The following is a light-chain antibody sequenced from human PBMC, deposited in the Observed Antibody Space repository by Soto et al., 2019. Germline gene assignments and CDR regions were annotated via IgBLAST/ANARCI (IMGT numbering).Light chain of an antibody. CDR2: GAS. CDR1: QSVSNNY. Sequence: EIVLTQSPGTLSLSPGERATLSCRASQSVSNNYLAWYQQKSGQAPRLLIYGASTRAAGIPDGFSGSGSATDFTLTISRLEPEDFAVYYCQQYVSSPWTFGQGTKVEIK. V-gene: IGKV3-20*01. J-gene: IGKJ1*01. CDR3: QQYVSSPWT.